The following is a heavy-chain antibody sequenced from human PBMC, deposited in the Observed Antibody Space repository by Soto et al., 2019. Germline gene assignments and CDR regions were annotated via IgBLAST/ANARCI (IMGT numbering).Heavy chain of an antibody. CDR2: ISFDGNNI. V-gene: IGHV3-30*04. CDR1: GFTFSNSA. J-gene: IGHJ4*02. Sequence: QVQLVESGGGVVQPGGSLRLSCAASGFTFSNSAMHWVRQAPGKGLEWVSYISFDGNNIYYPDSVRGRFTISRDNYKNTLSLQLNSLRAEDTSVYYCAKGCPGDGHCFVFDYWGQGVLVSVSS. CDR3: AKGCPGDGHCFVFDY. D-gene: IGHD2-21*02.